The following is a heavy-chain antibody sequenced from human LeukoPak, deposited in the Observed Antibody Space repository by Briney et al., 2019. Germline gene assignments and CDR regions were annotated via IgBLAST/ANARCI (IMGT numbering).Heavy chain of an antibody. D-gene: IGHD3-10*01. Sequence: SETLSLTCAVYGGSFSGYYWSWIRKPPGKDLEWIGSIYYSGHTYYNPSLKSRITLSVDTSKNQFSLKLSSVTAADTAVYHCARIYDRGSGGGDDYWGQGTLVTVSS. CDR3: ARIYDRGSGGGDDY. J-gene: IGHJ4*02. CDR2: IYYSGHT. V-gene: IGHV4-34*01. CDR1: GGSFSGYY.